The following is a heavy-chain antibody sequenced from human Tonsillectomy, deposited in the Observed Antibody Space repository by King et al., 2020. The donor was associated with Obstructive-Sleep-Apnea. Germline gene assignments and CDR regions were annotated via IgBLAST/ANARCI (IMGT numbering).Heavy chain of an antibody. D-gene: IGHD6-19*01. CDR2: INWNSGSR. V-gene: IGHV3-9*03. CDR1: GFNFDDYA. Sequence: VQLVESGGGLVQPGRSLRLSCAASGFNFDDYAMHWVRQAPGKGLEWVSGINWNSGSRGYADSVKGRFTISRDNAKNLLYLQMNSLRTEDMALYYCAKDLRSGWYRGCDYWGQGTLVTVSS. CDR3: AKDLRSGWYRGCDY. J-gene: IGHJ4*02.